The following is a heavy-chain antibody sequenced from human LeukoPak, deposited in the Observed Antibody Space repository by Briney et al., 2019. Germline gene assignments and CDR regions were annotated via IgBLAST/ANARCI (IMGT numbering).Heavy chain of an antibody. CDR3: ARDHHGSGNPNWFDP. CDR2: IYHSGST. CDR1: GGSISSSNW. D-gene: IGHD3-10*01. J-gene: IGHJ5*02. Sequence: PSETLSLTCAVSGGSISSSNWWSWVRQPPGKELEWIGEIYHSGSTNYNPSLKSRVTISVDKSKNQFSLKLSSVTAADTAVYYCARDHHGSGNPNWFDPWGQGTLVTVSS. V-gene: IGHV4-4*02.